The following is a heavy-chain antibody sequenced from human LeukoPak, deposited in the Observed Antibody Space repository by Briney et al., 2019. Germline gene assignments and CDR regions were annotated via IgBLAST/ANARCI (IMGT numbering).Heavy chain of an antibody. Sequence: GGSLRLSCAASGFTFGSYGVNWVRQAPGKGLEWVSYISYSSSTIYYADSVKGRFTTSRDNAKNSLYLRMDSLRAEDTAVYYCERDVNYGWRSYFDYWGQGTLVTVSS. CDR2: ISYSSSTI. CDR3: ERDVNYGWRSYFDY. D-gene: IGHD3-10*01. J-gene: IGHJ4*02. V-gene: IGHV3-48*01. CDR1: GFTFGSYG.